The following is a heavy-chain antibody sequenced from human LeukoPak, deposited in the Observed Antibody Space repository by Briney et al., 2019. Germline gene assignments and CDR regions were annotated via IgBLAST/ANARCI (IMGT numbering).Heavy chain of an antibody. CDR2: IYYSGST. V-gene: IGHV4-39*07. CDR1: GSSISSSSYY. CDR3: ARGALGSSSPFDY. J-gene: IGHJ4*02. D-gene: IGHD6-13*01. Sequence: SETLSLTCTVSGSSISSSSYYWGWIRQPPGKGLEWIGSIYYSGSTYYNPSLKSRVTISVDTSKNQFSLKLSSVTAADTAVYYCARGALGSSSPFDYWGQGTLVTVSS.